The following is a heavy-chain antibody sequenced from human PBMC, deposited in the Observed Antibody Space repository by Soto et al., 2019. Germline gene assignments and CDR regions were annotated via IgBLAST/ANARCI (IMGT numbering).Heavy chain of an antibody. CDR3: ARELLFYDSDGFSWDDAFDI. V-gene: IGHV4-30-2*01. D-gene: IGHD3-22*01. Sequence: LALTCAVSGGSLSSSAYSWSWIRQPPGKGLEWIGFIYQSGSTYYNPSLKSRVTMSLDRPKNQFSLKLSSVTAADTAVYYCARELLFYDSDGFSWDDAFDIWGQGTMVTVSS. CDR2: IYQSGST. J-gene: IGHJ3*02. CDR1: GGSLSSSAYS.